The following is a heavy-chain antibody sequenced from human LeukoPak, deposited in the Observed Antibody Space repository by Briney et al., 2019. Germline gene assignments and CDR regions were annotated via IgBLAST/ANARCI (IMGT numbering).Heavy chain of an antibody. D-gene: IGHD3-22*01. Sequence: GESLKISCKGSGYSFTSYWIGWVRQMPGKGLEWMGIIYPGDSDTRYSPSFQGQVTISADKSISTAYLQWSSLKASDTAMYYCARHGGRHYYDSSGYSPQVAFDIWGQGTMVTVSS. CDR3: ARHGGRHYYDSSGYSPQVAFDI. CDR2: IYPGDSDT. V-gene: IGHV5-51*01. CDR1: GYSFTSYW. J-gene: IGHJ3*02.